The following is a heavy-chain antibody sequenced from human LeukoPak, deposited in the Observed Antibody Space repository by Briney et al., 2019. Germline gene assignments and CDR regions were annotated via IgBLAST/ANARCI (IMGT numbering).Heavy chain of an antibody. D-gene: IGHD2-2*01. CDR2: ISGSGGST. Sequence: PGGSLRLSCAASGFTFSSYAMSWVRQAPGKGLEWVSAISGSGGSTYYADSVKGRFTISRDNSKNTLYLQMNSLRAEDTAVYYCARGGIGSVTSCFDDWGQGTLVTVSS. CDR3: ARGGIGSVTSCFDD. J-gene: IGHJ4*02. CDR1: GFTFSSYA. V-gene: IGHV3-23*01.